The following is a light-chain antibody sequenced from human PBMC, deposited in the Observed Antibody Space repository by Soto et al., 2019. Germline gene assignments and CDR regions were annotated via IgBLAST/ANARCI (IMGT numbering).Light chain of an antibody. V-gene: IGKV1-8*01. CDR1: QGISSY. Sequence: AIRMTQSPSSFSASTGDRVTITCRASQGISSYLAWYQQKPGKAPKLLIYAASTLQSGVPSRFSGSGSGTDFTLTISCLEPEDFALYFCQQHGDWPFTFGGGSKVEI. CDR2: AAS. CDR3: QQHGDWPFT. J-gene: IGKJ4*01.